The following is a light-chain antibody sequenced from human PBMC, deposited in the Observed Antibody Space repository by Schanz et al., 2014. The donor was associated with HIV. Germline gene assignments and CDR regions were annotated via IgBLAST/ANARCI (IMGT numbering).Light chain of an antibody. J-gene: IGKJ1*01. CDR3: QQYNNWPRT. CDR1: QSVSSIY. Sequence: IVLTQSPGTLSLSPGERATLSCRASQSVSSIYLAWYQHKPGQAPRLLIYGASTRATGIPARFSGSGSGTEFTLTISSLQSEDFAVYYCQQYNNWPRTFGQGTKVEIK. V-gene: IGKV3-15*01. CDR2: GAS.